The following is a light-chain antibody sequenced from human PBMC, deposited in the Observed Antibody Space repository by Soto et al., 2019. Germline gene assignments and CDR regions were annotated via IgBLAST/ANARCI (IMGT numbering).Light chain of an antibody. J-gene: IGLJ2*01. Sequence: QSVLTQPPSVSAAPGEKVTISCSGRTSNIVNNFVSWYRQLPGAAPQLLIHTNNKRPSGVSDRFSGSKSGSSATLGITGVQTGDEAHYYCGTWDYSVTAFVFGGGTKLTVL. CDR1: TSNIVNNF. V-gene: IGLV1-51*01. CDR3: GTWDYSVTAFV. CDR2: TNN.